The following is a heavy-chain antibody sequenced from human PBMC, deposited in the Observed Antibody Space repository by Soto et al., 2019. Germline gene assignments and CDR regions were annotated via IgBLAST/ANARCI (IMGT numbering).Heavy chain of an antibody. CDR3: AKDQAYSGRWGSLDY. Sequence: QVQLVESGGGVVQPGRSRRLSCAASGFTFSSYGMHWVRQAPGKGLEWVAVISYDGSNKYYADSVKGRFTISRDNSKNTLYLQMNSLRAEDTAVYYCAKDQAYSGRWGSLDYWGQGTLVTVSS. J-gene: IGHJ4*02. D-gene: IGHD5-12*01. CDR1: GFTFSSYG. V-gene: IGHV3-30*18. CDR2: ISYDGSNK.